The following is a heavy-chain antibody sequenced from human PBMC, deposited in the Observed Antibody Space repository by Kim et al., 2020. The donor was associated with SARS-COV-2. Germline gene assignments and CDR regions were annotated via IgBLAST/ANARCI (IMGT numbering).Heavy chain of an antibody. CDR2: ISYDGST. D-gene: IGHD6-19*01. CDR1: GGSISSYY. Sequence: SETLSLTCTVSGGSISSYYWGWIRQPPGKGLEWIGYISYDGSTKYNPYLKSRVTVSVDTSKNQFSLKLSSVTAADTAVHYCVRVTGGSGWYLDYWGQGTLVTVSS. J-gene: IGHJ4*02. CDR3: VRVTGGSGWYLDY. V-gene: IGHV4-59*01.